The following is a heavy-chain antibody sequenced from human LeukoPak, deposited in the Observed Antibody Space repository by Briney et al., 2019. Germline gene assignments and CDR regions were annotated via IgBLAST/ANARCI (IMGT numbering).Heavy chain of an antibody. CDR3: ARTLYGDSPLDY. CDR2: INPNSGGT. V-gene: IGHV1-2*02. CDR1: GYTFTGYY. Sequence: ASVKVSCKAPGYTFTGYYMHWVRQAPGQGLEWMGWINPNSGGTNYAQKFQGRVTMTRDTSISTAYMELSRLRSVDTAVYYCARTLYGDSPLDYWGQGTLVTVSS. J-gene: IGHJ4*02. D-gene: IGHD4-17*01.